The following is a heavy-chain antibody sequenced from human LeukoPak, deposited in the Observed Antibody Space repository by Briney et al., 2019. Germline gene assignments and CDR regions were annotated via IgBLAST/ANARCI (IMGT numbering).Heavy chain of an antibody. J-gene: IGHJ4*02. Sequence: ASVKVSCKASGGTFSSYAISWVRQAPGQGLEWMGGIIPIFGTANYAQKFQGRVTMTRDTSTSTVYMELSSLRSEDTAVYYCARGNPLGILPYWGQGTLVTVSS. CDR1: GGTFSSYA. CDR2: IIPIFGTA. V-gene: IGHV1-69*05. CDR3: ARGNPLGILPY. D-gene: IGHD7-27*01.